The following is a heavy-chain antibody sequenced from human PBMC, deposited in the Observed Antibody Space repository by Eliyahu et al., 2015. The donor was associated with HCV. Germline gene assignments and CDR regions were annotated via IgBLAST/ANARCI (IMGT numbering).Heavy chain of an antibody. J-gene: IGHJ4*02. CDR1: GFXLSTYGVG. D-gene: IGHD1-26*01. CDR2: VYWDDDK. CDR3: AHRSSRSLRGTYDY. Sequence: QITLKESGPTLVKPTQTLTLTCTVSGFXLSTYGVGVGWIRQPPGKALEWLTLVYWDDDKRYSPSLKSRLTITKDTSKNQVVLTMTNMDPVDTATYYCAHRSSRSLRGTYDYWGQGTLVTVSS. V-gene: IGHV2-5*02.